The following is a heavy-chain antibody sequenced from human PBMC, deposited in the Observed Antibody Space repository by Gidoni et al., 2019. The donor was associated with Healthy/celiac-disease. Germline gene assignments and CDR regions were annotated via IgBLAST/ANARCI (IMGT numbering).Heavy chain of an antibody. J-gene: IGHJ4*02. CDR1: GVTSSSYA. V-gene: IGHV3-23*01. CDR3: AREENWNYVGMLDY. Sequence: EVQLLESGGGLVQTGGSLRLSCAASGVTSSSYAMSWVRQAPGRGLEWVSAISGSGGITYYADSVKGRFTISRDNSKNTLYLQMNSLRAEDTAVYYCAREENWNYVGMLDYWGQGTLVTVSS. CDR2: ISGSGGIT. D-gene: IGHD1-7*01.